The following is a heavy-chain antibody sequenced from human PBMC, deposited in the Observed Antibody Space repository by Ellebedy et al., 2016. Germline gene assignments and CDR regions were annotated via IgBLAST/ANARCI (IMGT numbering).Heavy chain of an antibody. D-gene: IGHD3-10*01. CDR3: ARGHYYDMDV. Sequence: GESLKISCAASGFTFSGYWMHWVHQAPGKGLVWVSRIDSDGSGTIYADSVKGRFTISRDNAKNTLYLQMNSLRAEDTAVYYCARGHYYDMDVWGQGTTVTVSS. CDR2: IDSDGSGT. V-gene: IGHV3-74*01. CDR1: GFTFSGYW. J-gene: IGHJ6*02.